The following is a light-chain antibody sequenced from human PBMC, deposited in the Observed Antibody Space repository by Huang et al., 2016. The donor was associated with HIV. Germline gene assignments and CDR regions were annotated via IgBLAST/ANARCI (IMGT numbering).Light chain of an antibody. CDR3: QQYHSTPTWT. V-gene: IGKV1-NL1*01. CDR2: AAS. J-gene: IGKJ1*01. CDR1: QGISNS. Sequence: DIQMTQSPSSLSASVGDRVTITCRASQGISNSLDWYQQKPGKATNLLLSAASRLESGVPSRFSGSGSGTVYTLTISSLHPEDFATYFCQQYHSTPTWTFGQGTKVEV.